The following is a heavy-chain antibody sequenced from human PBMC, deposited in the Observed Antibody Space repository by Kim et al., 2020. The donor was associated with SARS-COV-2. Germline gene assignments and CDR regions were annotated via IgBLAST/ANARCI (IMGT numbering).Heavy chain of an antibody. CDR1: GFTFSSYA. V-gene: IGHV3-23*03. D-gene: IGHD3-22*01. J-gene: IGHJ4*02. CDR3: AKAGGGYFDY. Sequence: GGSLRLSCAASGFTFSSYAMSWVRQAPGKGLEWVSVIYSGGSSTYYADSVKGRFTISRDNSKNTLYLQMNSLRAEDTAVYYCAKAGGGYFDYWGQGTLVTVSS. CDR2: IYSGGSST.